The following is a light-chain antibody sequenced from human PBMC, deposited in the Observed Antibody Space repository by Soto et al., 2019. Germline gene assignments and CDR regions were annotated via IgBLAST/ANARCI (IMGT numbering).Light chain of an antibody. V-gene: IGKV1-17*03. J-gene: IGKJ1*01. CDR2: VAS. CDR3: LQHNSYPRT. CDR1: QDISNH. Sequence: DIQMTQSPSAMSASVGDRVTITCRASQDISNHVAWFQQKPGKVPKRLIYVASSLQSGVPSRFIGSGFGTEFTLTIFSLQPEDFATYYCLQHNSYPRTFGQGTKVDIK.